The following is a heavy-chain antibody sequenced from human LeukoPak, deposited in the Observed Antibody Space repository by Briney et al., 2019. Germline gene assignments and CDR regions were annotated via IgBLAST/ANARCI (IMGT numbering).Heavy chain of an antibody. CDR3: AREWFGELSCCDL. D-gene: IGHD3-10*01. Sequence: SETLSLTCTVSGGSISSSSYYWGWLRQPPGKGLEWIGSIYYSGSTYYNPSLKSRVTISVDTSKNQFSLKLSSVTAADTAVYYCAREWFGELSCCDLWGQGTLVTVSS. CDR1: GGSISSSSYY. V-gene: IGHV4-39*07. CDR2: IYYSGST. J-gene: IGHJ5*02.